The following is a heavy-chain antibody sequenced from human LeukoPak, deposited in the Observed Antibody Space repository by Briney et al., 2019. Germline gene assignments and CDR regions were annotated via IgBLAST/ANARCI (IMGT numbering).Heavy chain of an antibody. D-gene: IGHD4-23*01. CDR1: GFTFSSYS. CDR3: ARGDGGYYFDY. J-gene: IGHJ4*02. CDR2: ISSSSSYI. Sequence: GGSLRLSCAASGFTFSSYSMNWVRQAPGKGLEWVSSISSSSSYIYYADSVKGRFTISRDTAKNSLYLQMNSLRAEDTAVYYCARGDGGYYFDYWGQGTLVTVSS. V-gene: IGHV3-21*04.